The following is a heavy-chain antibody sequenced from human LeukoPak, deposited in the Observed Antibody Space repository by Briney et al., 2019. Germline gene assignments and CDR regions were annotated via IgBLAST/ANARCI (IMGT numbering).Heavy chain of an antibody. D-gene: IGHD3-22*01. CDR2: IRGSGGGT. CDR1: GFTFTSYV. V-gene: IGHV3-23*01. CDR3: AKGTYYYDSSGMDAFDI. Sequence: GGSLRLSCAASGFTFTSYVMSWVRQIPGKGLEWVSAIRGSGGGTYYVDSVKGRFTISRDNAKNSLYLQMNSLRAEDMALYYCAKGTYYYDSSGMDAFDIWGQGTMVTVSS. J-gene: IGHJ3*02.